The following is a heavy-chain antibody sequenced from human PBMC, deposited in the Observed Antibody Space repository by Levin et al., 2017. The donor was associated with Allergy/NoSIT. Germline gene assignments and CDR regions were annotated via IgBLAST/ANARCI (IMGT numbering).Heavy chain of an antibody. CDR3: ARHNGDGYNLFHDAFDI. V-gene: IGHV5-51*01. CDR1: GYSFTTYW. D-gene: IGHD5-24*01. J-gene: IGHJ3*02. CDR2: IYPGDSDT. Sequence: GESLKISCKISGYSFTTYWIAWVRQMPGKGLEWMGIIYPGDSDTRYSPSFQGQVTISADKSISTAYLQWSSLKASDTAIYYCARHNGDGYNLFHDAFDIWGQGTMVTVSS.